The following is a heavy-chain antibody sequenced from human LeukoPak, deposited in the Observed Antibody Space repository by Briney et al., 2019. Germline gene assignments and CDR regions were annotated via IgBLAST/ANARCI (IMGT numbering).Heavy chain of an antibody. D-gene: IGHD6-19*01. V-gene: IGHV3-53*01. Sequence: GGSLRLSCAASGFVVSSNYMSWVRQAPGKGLEWVSVIYSGGNTYYADSVEGRFTISRDNAKNSLYLQMNSLRAEDTAVYYCARVSGIAVAGTFDYWGQGTLVTVSS. J-gene: IGHJ4*02. CDR1: GFVVSSNY. CDR3: ARVSGIAVAGTFDY. CDR2: IYSGGNT.